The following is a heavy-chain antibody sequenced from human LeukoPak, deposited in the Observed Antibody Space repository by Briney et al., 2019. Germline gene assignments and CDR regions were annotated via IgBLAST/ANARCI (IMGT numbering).Heavy chain of an antibody. CDR2: ISYDGSNK. Sequence: GGSLRLSCAASGFTFSSYGMHWVRQAPGKGLEWVAVISYDGSNKYYADSVKGRFTISRDNSKNTLYLQMNSLRAEDTAVYYCAKALYELDYYDSSGYRYYFDYWGQGTLVTVSS. CDR1: GFTFSSYG. D-gene: IGHD3-22*01. CDR3: AKALYELDYYDSSGYRYYFDY. J-gene: IGHJ4*02. V-gene: IGHV3-30*18.